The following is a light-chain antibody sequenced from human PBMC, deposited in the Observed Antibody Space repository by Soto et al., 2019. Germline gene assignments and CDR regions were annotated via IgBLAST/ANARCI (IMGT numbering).Light chain of an antibody. CDR2: GAS. CDR1: QSFGSSY. J-gene: IGKJ2*02. Sequence: EVVLTQSPGTLYLSPGERATLSCRASQSFGSSYLAWYQQKPGQAPRLLIYGASTRATGIPDRFSGSGSEPDFTLTINQLEPEDFAVYYCHQYGRAPRTFGQGTKLEIK. V-gene: IGKV3-20*01. CDR3: HQYGRAPRT.